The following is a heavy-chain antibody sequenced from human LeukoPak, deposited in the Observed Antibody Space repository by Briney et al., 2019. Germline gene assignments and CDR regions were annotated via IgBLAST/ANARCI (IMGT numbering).Heavy chain of an antibody. Sequence: SGTLSLTCAVSGGSISSSDWWTWVRQPPGEGLEWIGEIYHSGSTKYNPSLKSRVTISVDKSKNQFSLKVSSVTAADTAVYYCARDASLQMGAFDVWGQGAMVTVSS. CDR1: GGSISSSDW. V-gene: IGHV4-4*02. CDR3: ARDASLQMGAFDV. J-gene: IGHJ3*01. D-gene: IGHD1-1*01. CDR2: IYHSGST.